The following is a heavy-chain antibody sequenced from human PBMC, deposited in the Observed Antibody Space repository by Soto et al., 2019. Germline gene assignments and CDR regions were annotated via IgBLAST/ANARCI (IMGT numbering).Heavy chain of an antibody. V-gene: IGHV3-74*01. CDR2: IKTDGSDT. CDR1: GFTFSSYW. D-gene: IGHD3-9*01. J-gene: IGHJ3*02. CDR3: ARPRTSDWAYDI. Sequence: EVQLVESGGGLVQPGGSLRLSCAASGFTFSSYWMHWVRQSPGKGLVWVSRIKTDGSDTHYADSVKGRFTISSDNAKNTLYLQMNSLRDEDTAVYYCARPRTSDWAYDIWGQGTMVIVSS.